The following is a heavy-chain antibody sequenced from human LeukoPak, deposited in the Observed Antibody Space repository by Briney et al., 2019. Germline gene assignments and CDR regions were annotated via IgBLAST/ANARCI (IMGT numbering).Heavy chain of an antibody. D-gene: IGHD6-19*01. CDR2: ISSSSSTL. CDR3: ARLGLYSSGWENFDY. Sequence: GGSLRLSCAASGFTFSSYSMNWVRQAPGKGLEWVSYISSSSSTLYYADSVKGRFTISRDNAKNSLYLQMNSLRAEDTAVYYCARLGLYSSGWENFDYWGQGTLVTVSS. V-gene: IGHV3-48*01. J-gene: IGHJ4*02. CDR1: GFTFSSYS.